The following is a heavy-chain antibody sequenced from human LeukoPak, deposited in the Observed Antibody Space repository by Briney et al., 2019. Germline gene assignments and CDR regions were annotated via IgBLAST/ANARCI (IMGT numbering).Heavy chain of an antibody. D-gene: IGHD1-26*01. Sequence: PGGSLRLSCAASGFSLTTYEMNWVRQAPRQGLEWVSYISRSGDSIYYADSVKGRFTISRDNAKNSLSLQMNSLRAEDTAIYYCARDRRVGATWSVGAFDIWGQGATVTVSS. J-gene: IGHJ3*02. V-gene: IGHV3-48*03. CDR2: ISRSGDSI. CDR3: ARDRRVGATWSVGAFDI. CDR1: GFSLTTYE.